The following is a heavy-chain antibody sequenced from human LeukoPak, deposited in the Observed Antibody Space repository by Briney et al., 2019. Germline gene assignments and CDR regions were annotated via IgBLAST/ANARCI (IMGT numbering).Heavy chain of an antibody. CDR2: INHSGST. D-gene: IGHD3-22*01. V-gene: IGHV4-34*01. CDR1: GGSFSGYY. Sequence: SETLSLTCAVYGGSFSGYYWSWIRQPPGKGLEWIGEINHSGSTYYNPSLKSRVTISVDTSKNQFSLKLSSVTAADTAVYYCARDYDSSGYYQGRGGDYWGQGTLVTVSS. CDR3: ARDYDSSGYYQGRGGDY. J-gene: IGHJ4*02.